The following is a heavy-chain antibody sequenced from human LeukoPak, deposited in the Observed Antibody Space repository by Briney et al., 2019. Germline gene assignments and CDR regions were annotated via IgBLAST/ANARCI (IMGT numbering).Heavy chain of an antibody. J-gene: IGHJ4*02. D-gene: IGHD6-6*01. V-gene: IGHV3-21*01. Sequence: PGGSLRLSCAASGFRISDYGMNWVRQAPGKGLEWVSSISSSSSYIYYADSVKGRFTISRDNAKNSLYLQMNSLRAEDTAVYYCARGGLAARSGFSFDYWGQGTLVTVSS. CDR2: ISSSSSYI. CDR1: GFRISDYG. CDR3: ARGGLAARSGFSFDY.